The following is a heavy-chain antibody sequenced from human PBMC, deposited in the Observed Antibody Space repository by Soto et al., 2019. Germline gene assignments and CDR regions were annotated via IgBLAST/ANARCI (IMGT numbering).Heavy chain of an antibody. Sequence: GASVKVSCKASGYTFTSYAMHWVRQAPGQRLEWMRWINAGNGNTKYSQKFQGRVTITRDTSASTAYMELSSLRSEDTAVYYCAIVHPRYDILIGNSYHSGLDVWAQGPTVPVSS. D-gene: IGHD3-9*01. CDR1: GYTFTSYA. CDR2: INAGNGNT. J-gene: IGHJ6*02. V-gene: IGHV1-3*01. CDR3: AIVHPRYDILIGNSYHSGLDV.